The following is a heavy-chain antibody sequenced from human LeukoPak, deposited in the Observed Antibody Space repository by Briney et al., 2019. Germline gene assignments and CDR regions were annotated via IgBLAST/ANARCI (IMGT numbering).Heavy chain of an antibody. J-gene: IGHJ3*02. CDR3: ARSSRSRLALPRPKKTGTTHAFDI. Sequence: MASETLSLTCTVSGGSISSSSYYWGWIRQPPGKGLEWIGSIYYSGSTYYNPSLKSRVTISVDTSKNQFSLKLSSVTAADTAVYYCARSSRSRLALPRPKKTGTTHAFDIWGQGTMVTVSS. V-gene: IGHV4-39*07. CDR2: IYYSGST. CDR1: GGSISSSSYY. D-gene: IGHD1-1*01.